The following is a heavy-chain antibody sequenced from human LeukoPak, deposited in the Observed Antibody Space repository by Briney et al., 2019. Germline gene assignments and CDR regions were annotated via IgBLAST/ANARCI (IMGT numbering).Heavy chain of an antibody. V-gene: IGHV4-59*08. J-gene: IGHJ4*02. CDR3: ARQMNTVTADY. Sequence: SETLSLTCTVSGGSISSYYWSWIRQPPGKGREWIGYIYYSGSTNYNPSLKSRVTISVDTSKNQFSLRLSSVTAADTAVYYCARQMNTVTADYWGQGTLVIVSS. CDR2: IYYSGST. CDR1: GGSISSYY. D-gene: IGHD4-17*01.